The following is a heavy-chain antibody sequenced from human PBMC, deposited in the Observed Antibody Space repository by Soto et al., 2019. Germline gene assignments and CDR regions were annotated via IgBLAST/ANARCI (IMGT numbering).Heavy chain of an antibody. J-gene: IGHJ4*02. D-gene: IGHD1-26*01. V-gene: IGHV1-3*01. CDR3: ARGGDGALIVD. CDR2: INAGNGNT. Sequence: QVQLVQSGAEVKKPGASVKVSCKASGYTFTSYAIHWVRQAPGQRLEWMAWINAGNGNTRFSRKFQDRVTLTRDTSASTAYIDLSSLTSEDTALYYCARGGDGALIVDWGQGTLVTVSS. CDR1: GYTFTSYA.